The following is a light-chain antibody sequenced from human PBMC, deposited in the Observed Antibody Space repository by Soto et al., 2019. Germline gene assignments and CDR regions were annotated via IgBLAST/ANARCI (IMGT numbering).Light chain of an antibody. V-gene: IGKV3-15*01. CDR3: QQHNSWPLT. CDR2: GTS. Sequence: EMTQSPASLSVSVGERPTLTCRASQSVSSNLAWYQQKPGQAPKVLMYGTSSWATGIPARFSGSGSGTEFTLTISSLQSEDFAVYYCQQHNSWPLTFGGGTKVEIK. CDR1: QSVSSN. J-gene: IGKJ4*01.